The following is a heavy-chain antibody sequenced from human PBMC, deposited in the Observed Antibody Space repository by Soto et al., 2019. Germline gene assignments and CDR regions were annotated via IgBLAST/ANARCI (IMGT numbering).Heavy chain of an antibody. CDR3: AREGRAFFDY. J-gene: IGHJ4*02. CDR2: IWHDGINK. CDR1: GFGFSSFG. D-gene: IGHD3-3*02. Sequence: QVQLVESGGGVVQPGRSLRLSCAASGFGFSSFGMHWVRQAPGKGPEWVAMIWHDGINKYYVDSVKGRFTISRDNSESTLYLQMNSLRAEDTAVYYCAREGRAFFDYWGQGTLVTVSS. V-gene: IGHV3-33*01.